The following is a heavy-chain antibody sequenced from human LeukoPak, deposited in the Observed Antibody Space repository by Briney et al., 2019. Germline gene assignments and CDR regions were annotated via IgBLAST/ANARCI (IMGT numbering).Heavy chain of an antibody. CDR1: GGSISSYY. Sequence: SETLSFTCTVSGGSISSYYWSWIRQPPGKGLEWIGYIYYSGSTNYNPSLKSRVTISVDTSKNQFSLKLSSVTAADTAVYYCARDQGSSWGLFDYWGQGTLVTVSS. D-gene: IGHD6-13*01. V-gene: IGHV4-59*01. CDR3: ARDQGSSWGLFDY. CDR2: IYYSGST. J-gene: IGHJ4*02.